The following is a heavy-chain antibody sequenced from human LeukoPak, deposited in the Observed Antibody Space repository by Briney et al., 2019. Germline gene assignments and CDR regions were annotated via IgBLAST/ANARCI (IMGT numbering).Heavy chain of an antibody. CDR2: ISYDGSDK. CDR3: ARPGSSGSHWDAFGI. Sequence: PGGSLRLSCAASGFTFTNYAMHWVRQAPGKGLEWVTVISYDGSDKYYADSVKGRFTISRDNSKNTLYLQMNSLRAEDTAVCYCARPGSSGSHWDAFGIWGQGTMVTVSS. CDR1: GFTFTNYA. V-gene: IGHV3-30*04. D-gene: IGHD3-10*01. J-gene: IGHJ3*02.